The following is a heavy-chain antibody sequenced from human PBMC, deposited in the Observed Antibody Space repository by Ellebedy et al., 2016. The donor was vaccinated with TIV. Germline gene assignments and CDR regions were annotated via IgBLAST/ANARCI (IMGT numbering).Heavy chain of an antibody. V-gene: IGHV4-59*12. D-gene: IGHD6-13*01. Sequence: SETLSLTCTVSGDSITSYYWSWIRQTPGKGPEWIGHIYHSGSTNYNPSLKSRVTISVDTSKNRFSLKLSSVTAADTAVYYCARGRYSSSWLRSRTVNLWGRGTLVTVSS. CDR1: GDSITSYY. CDR3: ARGRYSSSWLRSRTVNL. J-gene: IGHJ2*01. CDR2: IYHSGST.